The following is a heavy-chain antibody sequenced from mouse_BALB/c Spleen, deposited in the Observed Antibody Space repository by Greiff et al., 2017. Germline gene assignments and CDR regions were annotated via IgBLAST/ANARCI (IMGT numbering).Heavy chain of an antibody. CDR1: GYTFTDYN. J-gene: IGHJ1*01. D-gene: IGHD2-1*01. V-gene: IGHV1S29*02. Sequence: VQLKESGPELVKPGASVKISCKASGYTFTDYNMHWVKQSHGKSLEWIGYIYPYNGGTGYNQKFKSKATLTVDNSSSTAYMELRSLTSEDSAVYYCARGPYGNYWYFDVWGAGTTVTVSS. CDR3: ARGPYGNYWYFDV. CDR2: IYPYNGGT.